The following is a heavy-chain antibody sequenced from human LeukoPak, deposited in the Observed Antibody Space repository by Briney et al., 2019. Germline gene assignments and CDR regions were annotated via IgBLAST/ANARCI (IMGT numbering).Heavy chain of an antibody. CDR3: ARGKKQWLLKEDAFDI. J-gene: IGHJ3*02. Sequence: GGSLRLSCAASGFTFSDFSLNWIRQAPGKGLEWVSYISDSGSTIYYADSVKGRFTISRDNAKNSLFLQMNSLRAEDTAVYYCARGKKQWLLKEDAFDIWGQGTMVTVSS. CDR2: ISDSGSTI. V-gene: IGHV3-11*01. CDR1: GFTFSDFS. D-gene: IGHD6-19*01.